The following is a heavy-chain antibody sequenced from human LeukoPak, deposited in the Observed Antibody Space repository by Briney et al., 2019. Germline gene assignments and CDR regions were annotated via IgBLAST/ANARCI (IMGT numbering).Heavy chain of an antibody. D-gene: IGHD3-16*01. Sequence: SETLSLTCTVSGGSISSYYWSWIRQPPGKGLEWIGYIYYRGSTNYNPSLKSRVTMSVDTSKNQFSLKLSSVTAADTAVYYCARDPPYNYGMDVWGQGTTVTVSS. J-gene: IGHJ6*02. CDR3: ARDPPYNYGMDV. V-gene: IGHV4-59*12. CDR1: GGSISSYY. CDR2: IYYRGST.